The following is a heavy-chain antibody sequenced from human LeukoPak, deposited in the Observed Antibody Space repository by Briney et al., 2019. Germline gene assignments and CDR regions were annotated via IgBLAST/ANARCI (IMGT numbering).Heavy chain of an antibody. J-gene: IGHJ5*02. Sequence: SETLSLTCSVSGDSISTSSYYWGWIRQPPGKGLEWIANIYFSGSTYYNPSLKSRVTISVDTSKHQFSLKLTSVTASDTAVYYCTGSYYLAYNWFDPWGQGTLVTVSS. D-gene: IGHD1-26*01. V-gene: IGHV4-39*01. CDR3: TGSYYLAYNWFDP. CDR2: IYFSGST. CDR1: GDSISTSSYY.